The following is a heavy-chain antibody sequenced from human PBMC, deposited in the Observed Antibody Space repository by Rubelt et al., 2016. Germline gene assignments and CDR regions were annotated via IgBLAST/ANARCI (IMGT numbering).Heavy chain of an antibody. V-gene: IGHV3-11*06. CDR3: ARLLVEASPGGRVSTVTTHYYYGMDV. Sequence: QVQLVESGGGLVKPGGSLRLSCAASGFTFSDYYMSWIRHAPGKGLEWVPYISSSSSYKNYADSVTGRYIISRDNAKHSLYLQMTSLMAEETAVYYCARLLVEASPGGRVSTVTTHYYYGMDVWGQGTTVTVSS. CDR1: GFTFSDYY. D-gene: IGHD4-11*01. J-gene: IGHJ6*02. CDR2: ISSSSSYK.